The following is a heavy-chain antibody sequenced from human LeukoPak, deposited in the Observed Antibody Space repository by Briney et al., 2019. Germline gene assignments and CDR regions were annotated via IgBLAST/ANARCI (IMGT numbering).Heavy chain of an antibody. Sequence: SETLSLTCTVSGYSISSGYYWGWIRQPPGKGLEWIGSIYHSGSTYYNPSLKSRVTISVDTSKNQFSLKLSSVTAADTAVYYCAREGLGRHCGGGRYSLDYWGQGTLVTVSS. CDR1: GYSISSGYY. CDR2: IYHSGST. J-gene: IGHJ4*02. D-gene: IGHD2-21*01. V-gene: IGHV4-38-2*02. CDR3: AREGLGRHCGGGRYSLDY.